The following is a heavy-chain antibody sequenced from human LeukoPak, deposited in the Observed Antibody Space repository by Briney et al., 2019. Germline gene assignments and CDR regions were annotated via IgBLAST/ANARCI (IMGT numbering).Heavy chain of an antibody. D-gene: IGHD1-26*01. V-gene: IGHV3-74*01. CDR1: GFTFSSYW. CDR2: INSDGSST. Sequence: GGSLRLSCAASGFTFSSYWMPWVRHAPGKGLVWVSRINSDGSSTSYADSVKGRFTISRDNAKNTLYLQMNSLRAEDTAVYYCARVLDGVGATRSFDYWGQGTLVTVSS. CDR3: ARVLDGVGATRSFDY. J-gene: IGHJ4*02.